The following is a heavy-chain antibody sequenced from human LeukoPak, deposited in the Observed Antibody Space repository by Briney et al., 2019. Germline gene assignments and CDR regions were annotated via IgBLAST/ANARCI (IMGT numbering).Heavy chain of an antibody. V-gene: IGHV1-2*06. D-gene: IGHD4/OR15-4a*01. Sequence: PAASVTVSCKASGYTFTGYYMHWVRQAPGQGLEWMGRINPNSGGTNYAQKFQGRVTMTRDTSTSTVYMELSSLRSEDTAVYYCAIRSGPNEYWGQGTLVTVSS. CDR3: AIRSGPNEY. CDR2: INPNSGGT. J-gene: IGHJ4*02. CDR1: GYTFTGYY.